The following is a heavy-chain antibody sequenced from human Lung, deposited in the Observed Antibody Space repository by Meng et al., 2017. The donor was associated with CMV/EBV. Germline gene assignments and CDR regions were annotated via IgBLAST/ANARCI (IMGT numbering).Heavy chain of an antibody. V-gene: IGHV3-23*03. CDR3: AKGKWGGYYYYYGMDV. CDR1: GFTFSTFA. D-gene: IGHD1-26*01. J-gene: IGHJ6*02. Sequence: SCAASGFTFSTFAMSWVRQAPGKGLQWVSVIYSGDDSTYYADSEKGRFTISRDNSKNMLYLQMNSLRAEDSAVYFCAKGKWGGYYYYYGMDVWGRGXTVTVSS. CDR2: IYSGDDST.